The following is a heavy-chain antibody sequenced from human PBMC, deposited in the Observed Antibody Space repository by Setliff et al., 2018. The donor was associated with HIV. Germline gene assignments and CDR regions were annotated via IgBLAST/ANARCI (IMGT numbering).Heavy chain of an antibody. CDR2: INHSGNT. CDR1: GGSFSGYY. Sequence: LSLTCAFNGGSFSGYYWMWIRQSPGEGLEWIGEINHSGNTNYNPSLKSRVTMSGDTSKNQFSLNLTSVTAADTAVYFCARGLGRGSGTYYNPPGYWGRGTLVTVSS. V-gene: IGHV4-34*01. D-gene: IGHD3-10*01. J-gene: IGHJ4*02. CDR3: ARGLGRGSGTYYNPPGY.